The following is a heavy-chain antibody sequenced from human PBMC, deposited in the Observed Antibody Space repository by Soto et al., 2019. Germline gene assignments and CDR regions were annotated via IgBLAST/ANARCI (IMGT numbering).Heavy chain of an antibody. CDR3: ARDDEYSGNGMDV. Sequence: QVQLVESGGGVVQPGRSLRLSCAASGFTFSNYGMHWVRQAPGKGLEWVAVILNDGSNRYHADSVKDRFTISRDNSKXXXXXQMNSXRAEDTAVYYCARDDEYSGNGMDVWGQGTTVTVS. J-gene: IGHJ6*02. CDR2: ILNDGSNR. V-gene: IGHV3-33*01. D-gene: IGHD3-10*01. CDR1: GFTFSNYG.